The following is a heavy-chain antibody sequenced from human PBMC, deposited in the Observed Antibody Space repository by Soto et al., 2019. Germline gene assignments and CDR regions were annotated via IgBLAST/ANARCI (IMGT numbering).Heavy chain of an antibody. CDR2: INPSDGGT. CDR3: ATAVVAATHGWFDP. J-gene: IGHJ5*02. Sequence: ASVKVSCKASGYTFTSYYMHWVRQAPGQGLEWMGIINPSDGGTSYAQKFQGRVTMTEDTSTSTVYMELSSLRSEDTAVYYCATAVVAATHGWFDPWGQGTLVTVSS. CDR1: GYTFTSYY. D-gene: IGHD2-15*01. V-gene: IGHV1-46*01.